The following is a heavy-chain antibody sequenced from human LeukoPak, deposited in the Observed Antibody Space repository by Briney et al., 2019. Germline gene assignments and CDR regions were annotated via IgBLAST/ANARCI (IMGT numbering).Heavy chain of an antibody. Sequence: PGGSLRLSCVVSGFTFSRYWMSWVRQAPGKGLEWVANIKEDGSKNDYVDSVKGRFTISRDNAKNSLYLEMNSLRAEDTAVYYCARDEVGGSYAYWGQGTLVTVSS. J-gene: IGHJ4*02. CDR1: GFTFSRYW. D-gene: IGHD1-26*01. CDR2: IKEDGSKN. V-gene: IGHV3-7*01. CDR3: ARDEVGGSYAY.